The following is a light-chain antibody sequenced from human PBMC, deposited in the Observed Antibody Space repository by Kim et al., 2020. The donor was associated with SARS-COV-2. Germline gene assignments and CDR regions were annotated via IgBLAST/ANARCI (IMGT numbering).Light chain of an antibody. CDR2: DVS. J-gene: IGLJ2*01. CDR3: SSYATSNSVI. CDR1: SSDVGGYNY. Sequence: QSALTQPASVSGSPGQSITISCAGTSSDVGGYNYVSWYQCHPGGAPKLMIHDVSKRPSGVSDRFSGSKSGNAASLTISGLQAEDEADYYCSSYATSNSVIFGGGTQLTVL. V-gene: IGLV2-14*03.